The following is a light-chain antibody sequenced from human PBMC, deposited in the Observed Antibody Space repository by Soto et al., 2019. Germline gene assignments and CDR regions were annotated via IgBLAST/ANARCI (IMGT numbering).Light chain of an antibody. V-gene: IGLV2-14*01. CDR3: SSYTSTSTPSC. CDR1: SSDVGGYNY. Sequence: QSVLTQPASVSGSPGQSITISCTGNSSDVGGYNYVSWYQQHPVKAPKLMIYDVTNRPSGVSDRFSGSKSGNTASLTISGLQAEDESDYFFSSYTSTSTPSCFATGT. CDR2: DVT. J-gene: IGLJ1*01.